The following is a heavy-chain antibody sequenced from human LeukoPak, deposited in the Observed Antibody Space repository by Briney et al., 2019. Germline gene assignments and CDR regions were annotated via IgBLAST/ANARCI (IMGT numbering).Heavy chain of an antibody. J-gene: IGHJ4*02. V-gene: IGHV4-38-2*02. Sequence: SETLSRTCTVSGYSISSGYYWGWIRQPPGKGLEWIGSIYHSGSTYYNPSLKSRVTISVDTSKNQFSLKLSSVTAADTAVYYCARFHSSSSYFESWGQGTLVTVSS. D-gene: IGHD6-6*01. CDR2: IYHSGST. CDR3: ARFHSSSSYFES. CDR1: GYSISSGYY.